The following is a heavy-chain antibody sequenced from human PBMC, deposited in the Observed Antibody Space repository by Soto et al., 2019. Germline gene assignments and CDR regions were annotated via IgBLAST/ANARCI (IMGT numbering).Heavy chain of an antibody. Sequence: GGSLRLSCAVSGLTFRSYWMSWVRQAPGKGLEWVAHIKQDGSEKHYVDSVKGRFTISRDNAENSPYLQMNSLRAEDTAVYYCARSLAYAFDPWGQGTMVTVSS. J-gene: IGHJ5*02. CDR3: ARSLAYAFDP. V-gene: IGHV3-7*01. D-gene: IGHD2-2*01. CDR1: GLTFRSYW. CDR2: IKQDGSEK.